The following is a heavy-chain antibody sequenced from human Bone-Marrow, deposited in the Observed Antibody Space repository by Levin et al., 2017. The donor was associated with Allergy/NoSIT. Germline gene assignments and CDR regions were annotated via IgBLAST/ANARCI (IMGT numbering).Heavy chain of an antibody. CDR2: VYYSGST. V-gene: IGHV4-59*08. Sequence: RPGGSLRLSCTVSGGSISTYYWSWIRQPPGKGLEWIGYVYYSGSTNYNPSLKSRVTMSVDTSKNHFSLKLSSVTAADTALYYCARHAGPIHLWLMDYWGQGTLVTVSS. J-gene: IGHJ4*02. CDR3: ARHAGPIHLWLMDY. D-gene: IGHD5-18*01. CDR1: GGSISTYY.